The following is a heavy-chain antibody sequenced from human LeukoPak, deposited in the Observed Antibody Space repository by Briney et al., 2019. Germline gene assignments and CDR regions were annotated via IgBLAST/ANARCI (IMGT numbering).Heavy chain of an antibody. CDR2: IIPIFGTA. V-gene: IGHV1-69*13. CDR3: ARDRFVVVPAAMYYYGMDV. D-gene: IGHD2-2*01. CDR1: GGTFSSYA. Sequence: SVKVSCTASGGTFSSYAISWVRQAPGQGLEWMGGIIPIFGTANYAQKFQGRVTITADESTSTAYMELSSLRSEDTAVYYCARDRFVVVPAAMYYYGMDVWGLGTTVTVSS. J-gene: IGHJ6*02.